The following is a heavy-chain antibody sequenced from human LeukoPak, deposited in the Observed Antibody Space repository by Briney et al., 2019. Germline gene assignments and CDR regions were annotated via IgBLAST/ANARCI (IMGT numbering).Heavy chain of an antibody. D-gene: IGHD2-2*01. V-gene: IGHV4-59*01. Sequence: SETLSLTCPVSGGSISSYYWSWIRQPPGKGLEWIGYINYSGSTNYNPSLKSRVTISVDTSKNQFSLKLSSVIAADTAVYYCARTTEAYCSSASCFGFSYSYYMDVWGKGTTVTISS. CDR1: GGSISSYY. CDR3: ARTTEAYCSSASCFGFSYSYYMDV. CDR2: INYSGST. J-gene: IGHJ6*03.